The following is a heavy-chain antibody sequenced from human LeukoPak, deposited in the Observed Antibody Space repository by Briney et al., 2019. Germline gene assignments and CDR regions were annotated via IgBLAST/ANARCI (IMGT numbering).Heavy chain of an antibody. CDR2: ISGSGDST. J-gene: IGHJ4*02. Sequence: GGSLRLSCAASGFTFSSYAMSWVRQAPGQGLEWVSAISGSGDSTYYGDSVKGRFTISRDNSKNTLYLQMNSLRAEDTAVYYCAKTRPLDSSSWSHGDYWGQGTLVTVSS. CDR1: GFTFSSYA. D-gene: IGHD6-13*01. CDR3: AKTRPLDSSSWSHGDY. V-gene: IGHV3-23*01.